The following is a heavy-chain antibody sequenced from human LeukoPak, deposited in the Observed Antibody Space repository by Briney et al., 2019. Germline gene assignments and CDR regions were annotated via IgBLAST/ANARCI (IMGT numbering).Heavy chain of an antibody. J-gene: IGHJ4*02. D-gene: IGHD3-3*01. V-gene: IGHV4-59*08. Sequence: SETLSLTCTVSGGSISSYYWSWIRQPPGKGLEWIGYIYYSGSTNYNPSLKSRVTISVDTSKNQFSLKLSSVTAADTAVYYCARHTFSVYYDFWSGYEDYFGYWGQGTLVTVSS. CDR2: IYYSGST. CDR1: GGSISSYY. CDR3: ARHTFSVYYDFWSGYEDYFGY.